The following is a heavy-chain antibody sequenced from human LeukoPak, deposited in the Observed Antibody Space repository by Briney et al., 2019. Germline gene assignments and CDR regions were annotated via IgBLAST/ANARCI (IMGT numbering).Heavy chain of an antibody. J-gene: IGHJ5*02. D-gene: IGHD2-21*02. CDR2: IYYTGST. Sequence: SETLSLTCTVSGYSISSGTYYWGWIRQPPGKWLEWIGSIYYTGSTYYNPSLKSRVTISVHTSENQFSLKLNSVTAADTAVYYCARHELVSASWFDPWGQGTLVTVSS. V-gene: IGHV4-39*01. CDR1: GYSISSGTYY. CDR3: ARHELVSASWFDP.